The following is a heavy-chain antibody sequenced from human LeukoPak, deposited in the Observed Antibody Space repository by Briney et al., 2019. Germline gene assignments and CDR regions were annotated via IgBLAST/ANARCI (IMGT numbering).Heavy chain of an antibody. V-gene: IGHV3-15*01. CDR2: IKSKTDGGTT. D-gene: IGHD5-18*01. CDR3: ARGGVGLTAMVGPFDY. J-gene: IGHJ4*02. Sequence: GGSLRLSCAASGFTFSNAWMSWVRQAPGKGLEWVGRIKSKTDGGTTDYAAPVKGRFTISRDDSKNTLYLQMGSLRPEDMAVYYCARGGVGLTAMVGPFDYWGQGTLVTVSS. CDR1: GFTFSNAW.